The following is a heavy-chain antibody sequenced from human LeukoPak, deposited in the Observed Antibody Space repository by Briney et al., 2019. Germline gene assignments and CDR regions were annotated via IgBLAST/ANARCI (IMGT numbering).Heavy chain of an antibody. Sequence: SVKVSCKASGGTFSSYAISWVRQAPGQGLEWMGGIIPIFGTANYAQKFQGRVTITADESTSTAYMELSSLRSEDTAVYYCERDRAPVVPAAIRYYYYYMDVWGKGTTVTVSS. CDR3: ERDRAPVVPAAIRYYYYYMDV. CDR2: IIPIFGTA. V-gene: IGHV1-69*13. J-gene: IGHJ6*03. CDR1: GGTFSSYA. D-gene: IGHD2-2*02.